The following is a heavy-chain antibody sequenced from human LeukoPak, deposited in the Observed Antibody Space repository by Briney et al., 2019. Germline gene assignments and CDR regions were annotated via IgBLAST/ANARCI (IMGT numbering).Heavy chain of an antibody. J-gene: IGHJ4*02. Sequence: PGGSLRLSCSASGFNFNTYTLTWVRQAPGKRPEWLSAINGGHGATYYADSVTGRFTISRDYSRNTVYLHMSALRAEDTAVYYCARDRSTDAISEYWGQGTLVAVSS. V-gene: IGHV3-23*01. CDR3: ARDRSTDAISEY. CDR2: INGGHGAT. CDR1: GFNFNTYT. D-gene: IGHD1-1*01.